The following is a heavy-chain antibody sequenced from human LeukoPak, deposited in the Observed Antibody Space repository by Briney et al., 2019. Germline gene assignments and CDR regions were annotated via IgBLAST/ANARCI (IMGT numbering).Heavy chain of an antibody. J-gene: IGHJ4*02. D-gene: IGHD2-2*02. V-gene: IGHV3-33*03. CDR2: IWYDGSNK. CDR1: GFTFSSYG. Sequence: GGSLRLSCAASGFTFSSYGMHWVRQAPGKGLEWVAVIWYDGSNKYYADSVKGRFTISRDNAKNSLYLQMNSLRAEDMALYYCAKDHCSSTSCYTFDYWGQGTLVTVSS. CDR3: AKDHCSSTSCYTFDY.